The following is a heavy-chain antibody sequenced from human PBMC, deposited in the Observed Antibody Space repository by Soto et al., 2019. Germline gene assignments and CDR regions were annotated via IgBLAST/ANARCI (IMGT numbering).Heavy chain of an antibody. Sequence: PSETLSLTCEVSGGSIISYYWSWIRQPPGKGLEWIGYIYYSGSTNYNPSLKSRVTMSIDTSKNQLSLKLNSVTAADTALYYCARLGDYYFDYWGQGTLVTVSS. CDR1: GGSIISYY. D-gene: IGHD2-21*02. V-gene: IGHV4-59*01. CDR2: IYYSGST. CDR3: ARLGDYYFDY. J-gene: IGHJ4*02.